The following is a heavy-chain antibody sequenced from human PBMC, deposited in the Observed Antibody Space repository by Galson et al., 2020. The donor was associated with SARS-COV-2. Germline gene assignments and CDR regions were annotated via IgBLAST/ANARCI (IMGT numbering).Heavy chain of an antibody. CDR2: IYYSGST. J-gene: IGHJ3*02. V-gene: IGHV4-59*01. D-gene: IGHD5-12*01. CDR3: ARGGERWLQFFAVDI. Sequence: SQTLSLTCTVSGGSISSYYWSWIRQPPGKGLEWIGYIYYSGSTNYNPSLKSRVTISVDTSKNQFSLKLSSVTAADTAVYYCARGGERWLQFFAVDIWGQGTMVTVSS. CDR1: GGSISSYY.